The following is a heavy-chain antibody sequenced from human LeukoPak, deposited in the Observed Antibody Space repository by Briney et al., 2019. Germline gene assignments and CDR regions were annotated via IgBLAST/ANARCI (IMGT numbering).Heavy chain of an antibody. CDR1: GYSLTNYW. J-gene: IGHJ4*02. CDR2: IYPGDSDT. Sequence: HGESLKISCKGSGYSLTNYWIGWVRQMPGRGLEWMGIIYPGDSDTTYNPSFQGQVTISADKSINTAYLQWSSLKASDTAMYYCARRPGLGTIRSFDYWGQGTLVTVSS. V-gene: IGHV5-51*01. D-gene: IGHD3-16*01. CDR3: ARRPGLGTIRSFDY.